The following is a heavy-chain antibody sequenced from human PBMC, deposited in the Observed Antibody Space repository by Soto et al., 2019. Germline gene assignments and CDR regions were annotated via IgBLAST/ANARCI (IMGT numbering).Heavy chain of an antibody. Sequence: PGGSLRLSCAASGFTFSSYAMHWVRQAPGKGLEWVAVISYDGSNKYYADSVKGRFTISRDNSKNTLYLQMNSLRAEDTAVYYCARGWESAYYYYGMDVWGQGTTVTVSS. J-gene: IGHJ6*02. CDR1: GFTFSSYA. V-gene: IGHV3-30-3*01. CDR3: ARGWESAYYYYGMDV. CDR2: ISYDGSNK. D-gene: IGHD1-26*01.